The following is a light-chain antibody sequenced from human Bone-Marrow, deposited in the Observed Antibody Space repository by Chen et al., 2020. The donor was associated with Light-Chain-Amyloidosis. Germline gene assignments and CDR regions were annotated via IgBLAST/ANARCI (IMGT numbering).Light chain of an antibody. CDR1: RGSIATNY. V-gene: IGLV6-57*01. CDR3: QSDQGSSQGV. J-gene: IGLJ3*02. CDR2: EDD. Sequence: FMLTQPHSVSESPGKTVIISCTRSRGSIATNYVPWYQQRPGSSPTTVIYEDDQRPSGVPARFSGSIDRSSNAASLTISGLKAEDDADYYCQSDQGSSQGVFGGGTKLTVL.